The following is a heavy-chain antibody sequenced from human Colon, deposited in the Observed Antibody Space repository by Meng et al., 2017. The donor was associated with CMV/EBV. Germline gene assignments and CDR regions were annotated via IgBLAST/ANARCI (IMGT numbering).Heavy chain of an antibody. Sequence: QVVQSKTEVKKPGAYVQVSSKASGNTLSTYVISWVRQAPGQGLEWMGWISANNGNTNYGKKFQGRVTMTTDTSTNTAYMELRSLRSDDTAVYYCATGGSPFFNPWGQGTLVTVSS. CDR3: ATGGSPFFNP. J-gene: IGHJ5*02. CDR1: GNTLSTYV. CDR2: ISANNGNT. D-gene: IGHD3-10*01. V-gene: IGHV1-18*01.